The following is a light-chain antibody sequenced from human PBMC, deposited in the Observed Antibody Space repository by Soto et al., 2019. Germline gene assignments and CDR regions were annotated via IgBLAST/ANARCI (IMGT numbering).Light chain of an antibody. V-gene: IGKV3-20*01. J-gene: IGKJ3*01. Sequence: EIVLTQSPGTLSLSPGERATLSCRASQSVSSSYLAWYQQKPGQAPRLRIYGASSRATGIPDRFSGSGSGTDFTLTISRLEPEDFAVYYCQQYGSGFTFGPGTKVDIK. CDR3: QQYGSGFT. CDR2: GAS. CDR1: QSVSSSY.